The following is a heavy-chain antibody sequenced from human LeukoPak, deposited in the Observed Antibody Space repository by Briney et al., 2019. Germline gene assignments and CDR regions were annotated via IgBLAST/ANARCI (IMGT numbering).Heavy chain of an antibody. Sequence: PSETLSLTCTVSGGSISSYYWSWIRQPAGNGLEWIGRIYTSGSTNYNPSLKSRVTMSVDTSKNQFSLKLSSVTAADTAVYYCARDSIAVAGDYYYGMDVWGQGTTVTVSS. CDR2: IYTSGST. J-gene: IGHJ6*02. CDR1: GGSISSYY. D-gene: IGHD6-19*01. CDR3: ARDSIAVAGDYYYGMDV. V-gene: IGHV4-4*07.